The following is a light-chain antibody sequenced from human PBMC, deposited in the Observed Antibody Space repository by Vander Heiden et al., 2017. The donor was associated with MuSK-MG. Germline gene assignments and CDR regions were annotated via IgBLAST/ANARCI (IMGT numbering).Light chain of an antibody. CDR1: QSISSW. Sequence: DIQMTQSPSTLSASVGDRVTITCRASQSISSWLAWYQQKPGKAPKLLIYDASSLESGVPSRFSGSGSGTEFTLTISSLQPDDFATYYCQQDNSYPDTFGQGTKVEIK. CDR2: DAS. V-gene: IGKV1-5*01. J-gene: IGKJ1*01. CDR3: QQDNSYPDT.